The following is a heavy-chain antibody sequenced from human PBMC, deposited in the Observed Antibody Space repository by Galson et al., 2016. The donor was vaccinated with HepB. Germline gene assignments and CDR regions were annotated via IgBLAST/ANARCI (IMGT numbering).Heavy chain of an antibody. CDR3: ARERAIVISSGSGSYPLPDYYYYYGLDI. Sequence: CAISGDSVSSNSAAWTWIRQSPSRGLEWLGRTYYRSKWYNDYAVTLKSRIAINVDTSKNQFSLQLNSVTPEDTAVYYCARERAIVISSGSGSYPLPDYYYYYGLDIWGQGTMVTVSS. CDR1: GDSVSSNSAA. J-gene: IGHJ6*02. D-gene: IGHD3-10*01. CDR2: TYYRSKWYN. V-gene: IGHV6-1*01.